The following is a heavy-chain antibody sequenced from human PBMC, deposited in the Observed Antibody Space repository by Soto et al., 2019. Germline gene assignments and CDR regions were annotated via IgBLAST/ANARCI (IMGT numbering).Heavy chain of an antibody. D-gene: IGHD3-9*01. CDR2: IYSGGST. CDR3: ARAPAYYDILTGYYTTGYYGMDV. Sequence: EVQLVESGGGLIHPGGSLRLSCAASGFTVSSNYMSWVRQAPGNGLEWDSVIYSGGSTYYADSVKGRFTITRDNSKNTMYLKMESLGAEDTAVYYFARAPAYYDILTGYYTTGYYGMDVWGQGTTVTVSS. V-gene: IGHV3-53*01. CDR1: GFTVSSNY. J-gene: IGHJ6*02.